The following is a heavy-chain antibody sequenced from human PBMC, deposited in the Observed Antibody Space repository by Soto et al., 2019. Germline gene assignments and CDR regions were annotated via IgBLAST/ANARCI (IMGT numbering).Heavy chain of an antibody. CDR1: GGTFSSYT. V-gene: IGHV1-69*02. CDR2: IIPILGIA. Sequence: SVKVSCKASGGTFSSYTISWVRQAPGQGLEWMGRIIPILGIANYAQKFQGRVTITADKSTSTAYMELSSLRSEDTAVYYCARAAYSSSSLEWFDPWGQGTLVTVSS. D-gene: IGHD6-6*01. CDR3: ARAAYSSSSLEWFDP. J-gene: IGHJ5*02.